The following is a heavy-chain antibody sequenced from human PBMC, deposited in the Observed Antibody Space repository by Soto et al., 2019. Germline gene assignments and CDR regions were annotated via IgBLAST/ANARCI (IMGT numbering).Heavy chain of an antibody. CDR2: IYYSGST. J-gene: IGHJ5*02. CDR1: GGSISSGGYY. V-gene: IGHV4-31*03. CDR3: AREGHDYANWFDP. Sequence: QVQLQESGPGLVKPSRTLSLTCTVSGGSISSGGYYWSWIRQHPGQGLEWIGYIYYSGSTYYNPSLKSRVTISVDTSTNQFSLKLSSVTAADTAVYYCAREGHDYANWFDPWGQGTLVTVSS. D-gene: IGHD4-17*01.